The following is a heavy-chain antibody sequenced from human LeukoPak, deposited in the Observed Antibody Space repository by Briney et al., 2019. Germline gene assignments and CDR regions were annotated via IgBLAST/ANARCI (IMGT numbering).Heavy chain of an antibody. J-gene: IGHJ6*02. V-gene: IGHV3-11*06. CDR3: ARARNYYDILTPLDV. D-gene: IGHD3-9*01. CDR2: ISSSSSDT. CDR1: GFTFSDYY. Sequence: GGSLRLSCAASGFTFSDYYMTWIRQAPGKGLDWVSYISSSSSDTNYADSVKGRFTISRDNAKNSLYLQMNSLRAEDTAVYYCARARNYYDILTPLDVWGQRTTVTVSS.